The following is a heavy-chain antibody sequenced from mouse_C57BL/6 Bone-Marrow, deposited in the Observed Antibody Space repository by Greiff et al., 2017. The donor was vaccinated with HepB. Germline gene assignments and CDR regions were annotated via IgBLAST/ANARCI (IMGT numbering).Heavy chain of an antibody. CDR1: GYTFTDYY. J-gene: IGHJ4*01. V-gene: IGHV1-75*01. CDR3: TRKFTTVVAGNAMDY. D-gene: IGHD1-1*01. CDR2: IFPGSGST. Sequence: QVQLQQSGPELVKPGASVKISCKASGYTFTDYYINWVKQRPGQGLEWIGWIFPGSGSTYYNEKFKGKATLTVDKSSSTAYMLLSSLTSEDSAVYFCTRKFTTVVAGNAMDYWGQGTSVTVSS.